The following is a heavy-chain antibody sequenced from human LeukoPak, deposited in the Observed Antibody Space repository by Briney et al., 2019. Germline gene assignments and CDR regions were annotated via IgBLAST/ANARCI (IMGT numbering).Heavy chain of an antibody. CDR1: GFTFSTYP. CDR2: IRGSGTT. D-gene: IGHD4-23*01. Sequence: PGGSLRLSCAASGFTFSTYPMNWVRQAPGKGLEWISHIRGSGTTDYADSVKGRFTISRDNAKNSLYLQLSSLRAEDTAVYYCASSTVVTGDMDYWGQGTLVTVSS. V-gene: IGHV3-69-1*01. J-gene: IGHJ4*02. CDR3: ASSTVVTGDMDY.